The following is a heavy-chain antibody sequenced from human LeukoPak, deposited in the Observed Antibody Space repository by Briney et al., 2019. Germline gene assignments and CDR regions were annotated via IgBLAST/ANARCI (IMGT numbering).Heavy chain of an antibody. CDR2: IYPGDSDT. Sequence: GESLKIPCKGSGYSFTSYWIGWVRQMPGKGLEWMGIIYPGDSDTRYSPSFQGQVTISADKSISTAYLQWSSLKASDTAMYYCARARKDIVVVPAAINWFDPWGQGTLVTVSS. CDR1: GYSFTSYW. J-gene: IGHJ5*02. V-gene: IGHV5-51*01. D-gene: IGHD2-2*01. CDR3: ARARKDIVVVPAAINWFDP.